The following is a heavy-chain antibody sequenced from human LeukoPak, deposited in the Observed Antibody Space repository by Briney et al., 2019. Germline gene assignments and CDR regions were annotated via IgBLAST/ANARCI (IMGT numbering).Heavy chain of an antibody. V-gene: IGHV3-7*01. CDR3: ATYIQKFGAPGTDY. J-gene: IGHJ4*02. Sequence: PGGSLRLSCEVSGFTFSKYWMRWVRQAPGKGLEWVASIDKDGSEKRYVNSVKGRFTISRDNAKNSVYLQMTSLGADDTAVYYCATYIQKFGAPGTDYWGQGTQVTVSS. D-gene: IGHD3-16*01. CDR2: IDKDGSEK. CDR1: GFTFSKYW.